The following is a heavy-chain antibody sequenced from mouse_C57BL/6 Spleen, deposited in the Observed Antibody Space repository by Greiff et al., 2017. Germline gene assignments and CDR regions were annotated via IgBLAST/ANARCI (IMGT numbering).Heavy chain of an antibody. D-gene: IGHD1-1*01. V-gene: IGHV1-80*01. CDR3: ARRAYGSSWYFDV. CDR2: IYPGDGDT. Sequence: VQLQQSGAELVKPGASVKISCKASGYAFSSYWMNWVKQRPGKGLEWIGQIYPGDGDTNYNGKFKGKATLTADKSSSTAYMQLSSLTSEDSAVYFCARRAYGSSWYFDVWGTGTTVTVSS. J-gene: IGHJ1*03. CDR1: GYAFSSYW.